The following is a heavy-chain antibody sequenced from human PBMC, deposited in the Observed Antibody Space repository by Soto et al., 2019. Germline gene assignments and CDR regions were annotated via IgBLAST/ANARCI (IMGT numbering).Heavy chain of an antibody. V-gene: IGHV3-9*01. Sequence: GGSLRLSCAASGFTFDDYAMHWVRQAPGKGLEWVSGISWSSGSIGYADSVKGRFTISRDNAKNSLYLQMNSLRAEDTALYYCAKKDYDSSYFDYWGQGTLVTVSS. CDR1: GFTFDDYA. CDR3: AKKDYDSSYFDY. D-gene: IGHD5-12*01. J-gene: IGHJ4*02. CDR2: ISWSSGSI.